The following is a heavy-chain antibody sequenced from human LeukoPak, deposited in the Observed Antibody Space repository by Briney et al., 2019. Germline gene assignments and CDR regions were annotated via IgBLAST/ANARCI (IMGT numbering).Heavy chain of an antibody. J-gene: IGHJ4*02. D-gene: IGHD3-22*01. CDR3: ARRGSNYYDSSGYLSFDY. V-gene: IGHV1-8*01. CDR2: MNPNSGNT. CDR1: GYTFTSYD. Sequence: ASVKVSCKASGYTFTSYDINWVRQAPGQGLEWMGWMNPNSGNTGYAQKFQGRVTMTRNTSISTAYMELSSLRSEDTAVYYCARRGSNYYDSSGYLSFDYWGQGTLVTVSS.